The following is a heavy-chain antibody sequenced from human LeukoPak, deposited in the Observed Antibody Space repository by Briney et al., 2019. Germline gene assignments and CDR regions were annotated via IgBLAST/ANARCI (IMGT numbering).Heavy chain of an antibody. CDR1: GFTFSNYA. CDR2: TVGGRPDT. J-gene: IGHJ4*02. CDR3: TKAPLRSCTGAFCYPFDS. Sequence: GGSLRLSCAASGFTFSNYAMSWVRQTPGKGLEWVAATVGGRPDTYHADSVKGRFTASRDNSRNTLYQQMKSLRVEGTAVYYCTKAPLRSCTGAFCYPFDSWGQGTLVTVSS. D-gene: IGHD2-8*02. V-gene: IGHV3-23*01.